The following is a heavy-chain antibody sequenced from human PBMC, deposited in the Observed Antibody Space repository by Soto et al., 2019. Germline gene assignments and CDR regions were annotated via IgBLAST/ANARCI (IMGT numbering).Heavy chain of an antibody. CDR3: ARAWKIEKFGVISMSKGLDV. CDR2: SSNRDRST. Sequence: FMTWIRQAPGKGLEWLSCSSNRDRSTYYADSVKDRFVVSKDNAKNLVYLQMNSLRAEDTAVYFCARAWKIEKFGVISMSKGLDVWGQGTTVTVSS. V-gene: IGHV3-11*01. CDR1: F. J-gene: IGHJ6*02. D-gene: IGHD3-3*01.